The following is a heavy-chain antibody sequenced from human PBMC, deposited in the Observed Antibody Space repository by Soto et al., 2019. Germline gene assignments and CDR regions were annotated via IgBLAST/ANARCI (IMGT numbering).Heavy chain of an antibody. D-gene: IGHD6-19*01. CDR3: AGSGGWLMED. Sequence: SVKVSCKASGYTFTSYAMHWVRQAPGQRLEWMGWINAGNGNTKYSQKFQGRVTITRDTSASTAYMELNNLRVDDTAIYYCAGSGGWLMEDWGQGALVTVSS. CDR2: INAGNGNT. V-gene: IGHV1-3*01. CDR1: GYTFTSYA. J-gene: IGHJ4*02.